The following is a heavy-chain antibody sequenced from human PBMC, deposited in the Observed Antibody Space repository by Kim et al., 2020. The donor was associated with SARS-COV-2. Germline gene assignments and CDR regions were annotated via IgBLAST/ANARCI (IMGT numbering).Heavy chain of an antibody. V-gene: IGHV3-9*01. CDR1: GFTFGDYA. D-gene: IGHD6-13*01. CDR2: ISWNGGSI. Sequence: GGSLRLSCAASGFTFGDYAMHWVRQAPGKGLEWVSGISWNGGSIGYADSVKGRFTISRDNAKNSLYLQMNSLRAEDTALYYCAKDLAAAGDFDYWGQGTLVTVSS. J-gene: IGHJ4*02. CDR3: AKDLAAAGDFDY.